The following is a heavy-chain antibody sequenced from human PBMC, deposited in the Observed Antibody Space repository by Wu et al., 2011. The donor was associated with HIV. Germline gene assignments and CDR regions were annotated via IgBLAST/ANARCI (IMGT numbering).Heavy chain of an antibody. CDR1: GXTFISMV. J-gene: IGHJ4*02. CDR2: SALTMVT. V-gene: IGHV1-18*01. CDR3: ARDKSPYSSGGDYFDY. D-gene: IGHD6-19*01. Sequence: LXQLGAEVESWGXVKVSCKXSGXTFISMVSAGCDRPLDKGLSGWDGSALTMVTQTIAQKLQGRVTMTTDTSTSTAYMELRSLRSDDTAVYYCARDKSPYSSGGDYFDYWGQGTLVTVSS.